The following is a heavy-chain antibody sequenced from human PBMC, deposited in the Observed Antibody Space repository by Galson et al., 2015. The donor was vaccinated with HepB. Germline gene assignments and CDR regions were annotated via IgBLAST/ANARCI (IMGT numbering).Heavy chain of an antibody. CDR1: GFTFSNYA. CDR2: ISDGGDDT. Sequence: SLRLSCAASGFTFSNYAMSWVRQAPGKGLEWVSAISDGGDDTYYADSVRGRFTISRDNFKNKLYLQMNSLRAEDTAAYYCVKWARPGYGYFSEGFDVWGQGTMVTVSS. J-gene: IGHJ3*01. CDR3: VKWARPGYGYFSEGFDV. V-gene: IGHV3-23*01. D-gene: IGHD2-2*03.